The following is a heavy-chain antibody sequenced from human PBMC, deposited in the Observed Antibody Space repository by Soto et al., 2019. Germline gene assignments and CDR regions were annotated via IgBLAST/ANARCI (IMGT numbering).Heavy chain of an antibody. CDR3: ARAACSSTSCYNYYDYGMDV. D-gene: IGHD2-2*01. V-gene: IGHV1-3*01. J-gene: IGHJ6*02. Sequence: ASVKVSCKASGYTFTTYSMHWVRQAPGQRLEWMGWIHAGNGNTEHSQKFQGRVTITRDTSASTAYLELGSLRSEDTAVYYCARAACSSTSCYNYYDYGMDVWGQGTEVTLP. CDR2: IHAGNGNT. CDR1: GYTFTTYS.